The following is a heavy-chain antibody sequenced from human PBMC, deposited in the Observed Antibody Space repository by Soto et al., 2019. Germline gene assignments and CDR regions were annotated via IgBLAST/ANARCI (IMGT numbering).Heavy chain of an antibody. Sequence: PGGPLRLSXTVSGSTFSSYAMSWVRQAPGKELEWVSTISGNSGKTNYAESVKGRFSISRDNSKNTVHLQLDSLRAEDTAVYFCAELGFVLMELYYFHQWGHGTLVTVSS. CDR2: ISGNSGKT. V-gene: IGHV3-23*01. CDR3: AELGFVLMELYYFHQ. J-gene: IGHJ4*01. CDR1: GSTFSSYA. D-gene: IGHD2-8*01.